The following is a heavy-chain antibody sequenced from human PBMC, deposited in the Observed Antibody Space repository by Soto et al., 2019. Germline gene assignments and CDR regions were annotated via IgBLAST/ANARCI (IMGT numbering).Heavy chain of an antibody. V-gene: IGHV4-30-4*01. J-gene: IGHJ4*02. CDR2: IYYSGST. D-gene: IGHD3-22*01. Sequence: QVQLQESGPGLVKPSQTLSLTCTVSGGSISSGDYYWSWIRQPPGKGLEWIGYIYYSGSTYYNPSLKIRVTISVDTSKNQFSLKLSSVTAADTAVYYCARLWSYYYDSSGYLSDYWGQGTLVTVSS. CDR1: GGSISSGDYY. CDR3: ARLWSYYYDSSGYLSDY.